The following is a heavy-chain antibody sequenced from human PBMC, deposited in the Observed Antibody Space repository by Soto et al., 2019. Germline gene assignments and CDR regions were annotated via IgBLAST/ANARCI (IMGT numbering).Heavy chain of an antibody. CDR2: IWYDGSNK. CDR3: ARGRYDSSGQWTYYYYYYGMDV. V-gene: IGHV3-33*01. Sequence: GGSLILSCAASGFTFSSYGMHWVRQAPGKGLERVAVIWYDGSNKYYADSVKGRFTISRDNSKNTLYLQMNSLRAEDTAVYYCARGRYDSSGQWTYYYYYYGMDVWGQGTTVTVSS. J-gene: IGHJ6*02. CDR1: GFTFSSYG. D-gene: IGHD3-22*01.